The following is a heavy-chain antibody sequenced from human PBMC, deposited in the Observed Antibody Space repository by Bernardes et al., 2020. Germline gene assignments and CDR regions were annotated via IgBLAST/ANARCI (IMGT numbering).Heavy chain of an antibody. CDR2: IYYSGNT. Sequence: SETLSLTCTVSGDSISSYYWTWIRQPPGKGLEWIGYIYYSGNTDYNPSLNSRVTISVDKSKNQFSLNLSSVTAADTAVYYCARVRAEKTRYCSGASCRPLYYYYSGMDVWGQGTTVTVSS. CDR1: GDSISSYY. V-gene: IGHV4-59*01. J-gene: IGHJ6*02. CDR3: ARVRAEKTRYCSGASCRPLYYYYSGMDV. D-gene: IGHD2-15*01.